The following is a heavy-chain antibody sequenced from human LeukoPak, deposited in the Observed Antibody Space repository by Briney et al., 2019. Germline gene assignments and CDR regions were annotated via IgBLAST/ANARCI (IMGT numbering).Heavy chain of an antibody. Sequence: SETLSLTCAVYGESLNGHYWSWIRQSPGKGLEWIGEGSERGGTKFNPSLKSRVTISADTSKNQFSLKLSSVTAADTAVYHCAKNGQSGFSFDPWGRGTLVTVSS. CDR3: AKNGQSGFSFDP. CDR1: GESLNGHY. J-gene: IGHJ5*02. D-gene: IGHD1-26*01. V-gene: IGHV4-34*01. CDR2: GSERGGT.